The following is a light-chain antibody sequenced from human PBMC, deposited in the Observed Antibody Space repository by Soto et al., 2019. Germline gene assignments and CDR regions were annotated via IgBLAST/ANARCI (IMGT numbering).Light chain of an antibody. V-gene: IGKV1-27*01. CDR1: QGIANY. CDR2: AAS. J-gene: IGKJ4*01. Sequence: DIQMTQSPSSLSASVGDRVTITCRASQGIANYLAWYQQKPGRVPKLLIYAASTLQSGVPSRLTGSGSGTDFTLTINSLQPEDVATYYCQKCKTAPFTFGGGTKVEIK. CDR3: QKCKTAPFT.